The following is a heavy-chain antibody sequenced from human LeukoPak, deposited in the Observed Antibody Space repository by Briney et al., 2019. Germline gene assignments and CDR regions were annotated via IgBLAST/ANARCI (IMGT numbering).Heavy chain of an antibody. Sequence: SETLSLTCTVSGGSISSYYWSWIRQPAGKGLEWIGCIYTSGSTNYNASLKSRVSMSVDTSKNQFSLKLSSVTAADTAVLYCARENSGSYREFDYWGQGTLVTVSS. CDR2: IYTSGST. V-gene: IGHV4-4*07. J-gene: IGHJ4*02. CDR3: ARENSGSYREFDY. CDR1: GGSISSYY. D-gene: IGHD1-26*01.